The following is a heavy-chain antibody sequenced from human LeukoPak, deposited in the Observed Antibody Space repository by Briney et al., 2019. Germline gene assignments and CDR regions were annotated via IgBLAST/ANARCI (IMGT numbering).Heavy chain of an antibody. V-gene: IGHV1-8*03. D-gene: IGHD1-14*01. Sequence: GASVRVSCKASGYTFTSYDINWVRQATGQGLEWMGWMNPNSGNTGYAQKFQGRVTITRNTSISTAYMELSSLRSEDTAVYYCAKGAGGRARNWFDPWGQGTLVTVSS. J-gene: IGHJ5*02. CDR3: AKGAGGRARNWFDP. CDR2: MNPNSGNT. CDR1: GYTFTSYD.